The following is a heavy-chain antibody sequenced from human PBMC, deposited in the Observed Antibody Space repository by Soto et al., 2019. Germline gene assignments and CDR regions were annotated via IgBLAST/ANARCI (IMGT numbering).Heavy chain of an antibody. CDR3: ARDLRGSGSYWVD. CDR2: INHSGST. Sequence: SETLTLTCAVYGGSFSGYYWSWIRQPPGKGLEWIGEINHSGSTNYNPSLKSRVTISVDTSKNLFSLKLSSVTAADTAVYYCARDLRGSGSYWVDWGQGTQVTVSS. D-gene: IGHD3-10*01. CDR1: GGSFSGYY. J-gene: IGHJ4*02. V-gene: IGHV4-34*01.